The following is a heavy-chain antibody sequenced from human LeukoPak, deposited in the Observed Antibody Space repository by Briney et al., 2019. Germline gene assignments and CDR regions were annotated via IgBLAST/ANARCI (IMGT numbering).Heavy chain of an antibody. J-gene: IGHJ4*02. CDR2: MNPNSGNT. D-gene: IGHD3-3*01. V-gene: IGHV1-8*01. Sequence: ASVKVSCKASGYTFTSYDINWVRQATGQGLEWMGWMNPNSGNTGYAQKFQGRVTMTRNTSISTAYMELSSLRSEDTGGYYCSRGARRITIFGVVIHYYFDYWGQGTLVTVSS. CDR1: GYTFTSYD. CDR3: SRGARRITIFGVVIHYYFDY.